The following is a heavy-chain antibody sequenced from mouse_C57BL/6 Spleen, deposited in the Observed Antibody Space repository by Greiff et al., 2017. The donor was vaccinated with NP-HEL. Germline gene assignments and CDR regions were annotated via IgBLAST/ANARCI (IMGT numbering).Heavy chain of an antibody. CDR3: ARRDGSSSIDY. Sequence: QVHVKQSGAELARPGASVKLSCKASGYTFTSYGISWVKQRTGQGLEWIGEIYPRSGNTYYNEKFKGKATLTADKSSSTAYMELRSLTSEDSAVYFCARRDGSSSIDYWGQGTTLTVSS. CDR1: GYTFTSYG. V-gene: IGHV1-81*01. D-gene: IGHD1-1*01. CDR2: IYPRSGNT. J-gene: IGHJ2*01.